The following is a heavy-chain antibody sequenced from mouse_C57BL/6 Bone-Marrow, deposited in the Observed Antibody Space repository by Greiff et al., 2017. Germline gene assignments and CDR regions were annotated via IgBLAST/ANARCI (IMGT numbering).Heavy chain of an antibody. CDR2: INPSNGGT. CDR1: GYTFTSYW. Sequence: QVQLQQPGTELVKPGASVKLSCKASGYTFTSYWMHWVKQRPGQGLEWIGNINPSNGGTNYNEKFKSKATLTVDNSSSTAYMQLSSLTSEDSAVYDCARYSYGNPYYYAMDYWGQGTSVTVSS. CDR3: ARYSYGNPYYYAMDY. J-gene: IGHJ4*01. V-gene: IGHV1-53*01. D-gene: IGHD2-1*01.